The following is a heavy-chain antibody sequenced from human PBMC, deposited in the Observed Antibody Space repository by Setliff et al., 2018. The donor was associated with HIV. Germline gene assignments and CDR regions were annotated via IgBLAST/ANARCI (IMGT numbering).Heavy chain of an antibody. Sequence: SETLSLTCAVSGGSISGFNWWSWVRQTPGRGLEWIGEIYHYGSTNYNPSLMSRVTISVDTSKNHFSLRLSSVTAADTAVYYCARQGAVTGHAFDSWGPGALVTVS. CDR1: GGSISGFNW. CDR2: IYHYGST. D-gene: IGHD6-19*01. CDR3: ARQGAVTGHAFDS. J-gene: IGHJ4*02. V-gene: IGHV4-4*02.